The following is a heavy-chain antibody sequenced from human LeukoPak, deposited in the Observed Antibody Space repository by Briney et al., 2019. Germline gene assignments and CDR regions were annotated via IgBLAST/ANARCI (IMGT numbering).Heavy chain of an antibody. CDR1: GGSISSGGYS. D-gene: IGHD6-19*01. J-gene: IGHJ5*02. CDR3: ARVVGSGWFFWFDP. Sequence: SQTLSLTCAVSGGSISSGGYSWSWIRQPPGKGLEWIGYIYHSGSTYYNPSPKSRVTISVDRSKNQFSLKLSSETAADTAVYYCARVVGSGWFFWFDPWGQGTLVTVSS. V-gene: IGHV4-30-2*01. CDR2: IYHSGST.